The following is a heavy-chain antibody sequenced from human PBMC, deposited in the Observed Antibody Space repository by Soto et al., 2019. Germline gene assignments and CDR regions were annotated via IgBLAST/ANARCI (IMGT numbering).Heavy chain of an antibody. V-gene: IGHV4-31*03. D-gene: IGHD5-12*01. CDR2: MYYSGSS. CDR3: ARDDSGYGIFDY. CDR1: GDSISSGGHY. Sequence: PSETLSLTCIVSGDSISSGGHYWSWIRQHPGKGLEWIGYMYYSGSSYYNPSLKSRVSISVDTSNNQFSLKLSSVTAADTAVYYCARDDSGYGIFDYWGQGTLVTVSS. J-gene: IGHJ4*02.